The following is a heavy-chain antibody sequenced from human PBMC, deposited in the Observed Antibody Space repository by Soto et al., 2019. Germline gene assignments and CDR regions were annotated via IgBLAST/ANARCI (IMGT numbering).Heavy chain of an antibody. V-gene: IGHV4-31*03. D-gene: IGHD5-12*01. CDR2: IYYSGST. CDR3: ARGEMATISYFDY. J-gene: IGHJ4*02. Sequence: SETRSLTCTVSGGSISSGGYYWSWIRQHPGKGLEWIGYIYYSGSTYYNPSLKSRVTISVDTSKNQFSLKLSSVTAADTAVYYCARGEMATISYFDYWGQGTLVTVSS. CDR1: GGSISSGGYY.